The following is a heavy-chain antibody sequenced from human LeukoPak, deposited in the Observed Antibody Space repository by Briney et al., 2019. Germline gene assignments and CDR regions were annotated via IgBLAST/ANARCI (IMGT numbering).Heavy chain of an antibody. CDR3: AIDRQSRGSLGFDY. J-gene: IGHJ4*02. CDR2: ISGSGDAT. V-gene: IGHV3-23*01. D-gene: IGHD3-22*01. CDR1: GFTFSGFS. Sequence: PGGSLRLSCAASGFTFSGFSMSWVRQAPGKGPEWVSTISGSGDATYYADSVKGRFTISRDNSKNTLYVQMNSLRAEDTAVYYCAIDRQSRGSLGFDYWGQGALVIVSS.